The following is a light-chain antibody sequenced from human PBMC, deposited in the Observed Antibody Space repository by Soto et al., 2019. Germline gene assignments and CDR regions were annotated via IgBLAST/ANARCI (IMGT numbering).Light chain of an antibody. Sequence: QSVLTQPPSASGSPGQSVIISCSGTSSDVGGYNYVSWYQQHPGKAPKLMIYEVSKRPSGVPDRFSGSKSGNTASLTVSGLQAEDEADYYCSSYAGSNIVVFGGGTKVTVL. V-gene: IGLV2-8*01. J-gene: IGLJ2*01. CDR1: SSDVGGYNY. CDR2: EVS. CDR3: SSYAGSNIVV.